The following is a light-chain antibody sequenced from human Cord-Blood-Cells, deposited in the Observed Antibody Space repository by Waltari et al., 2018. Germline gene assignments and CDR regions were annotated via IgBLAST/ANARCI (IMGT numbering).Light chain of an antibody. CDR2: KVS. Sequence: DVVLAHFPLSLLFTLGQPASNSCRSTHSLVYSDRNTYSNWFQQRPGQSPRRLIYKVSNRDSGVPDRFSGSGSGTDFTLKISRVEAEDVGVYYCMQGTHWPPITFGQGTRLEIK. V-gene: IGKV2-30*01. CDR3: MQGTHWPPIT. J-gene: IGKJ5*01. CDR1: HSLVYSDRNTY.